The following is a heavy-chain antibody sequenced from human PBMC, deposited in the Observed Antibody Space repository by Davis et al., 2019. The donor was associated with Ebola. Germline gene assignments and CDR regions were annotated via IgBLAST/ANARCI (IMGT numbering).Heavy chain of an antibody. J-gene: IGHJ5*02. CDR3: ARVVRPIAVAGTGATIPGWFDP. D-gene: IGHD6-19*01. CDR2: IIPIFGTA. Sequence: SVKVSCKASGGTFSSYAISWVRQAPGQGLEWMGGIIPIFGTANYAQKFQGRVTITADESTSTAYMELSSLRSEDTAVYYCARVVRPIAVAGTGATIPGWFDPWGQGTLVTVSS. CDR1: GGTFSSYA. V-gene: IGHV1-69*13.